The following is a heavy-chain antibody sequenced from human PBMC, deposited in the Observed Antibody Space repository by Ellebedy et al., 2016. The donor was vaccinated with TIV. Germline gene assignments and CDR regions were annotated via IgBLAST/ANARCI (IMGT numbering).Heavy chain of an antibody. J-gene: IGHJ4*02. D-gene: IGHD3-10*01. CDR3: ARVGITMVRAFDY. CDR1: GLTFSTYW. CDR2: ISSSGSTI. V-gene: IGHV3-11*01. Sequence: GGSLRLXXAASGLTFSTYWMSWVRLAPGEGLEWISYISSSGSTISYADSVKGRFTISRDNAKNSLYLQMNSLRAEDTAVYYCARVGITMVRAFDYWGQGTLVTVSS.